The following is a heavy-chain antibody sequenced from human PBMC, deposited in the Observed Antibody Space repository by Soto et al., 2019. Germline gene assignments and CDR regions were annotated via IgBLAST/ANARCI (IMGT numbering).Heavy chain of an antibody. V-gene: IGHV3-30*18. CDR3: AKEGHNSGRCGCFNI. D-gene: IGHD5-12*01. CDR2: ISVDGRND. CDR1: GFTLSSSV. J-gene: IGHJ3*02. Sequence: PGGSLRLSCEASGFTLSSSVMHWVRQAPGKRLEWLSVISVDGRNDLHAGAVKGRFTISRDISKNMVYLQMNDLRPDDTAMYFCAKEGHNSGRCGCFNIWGQGTVVTVSS.